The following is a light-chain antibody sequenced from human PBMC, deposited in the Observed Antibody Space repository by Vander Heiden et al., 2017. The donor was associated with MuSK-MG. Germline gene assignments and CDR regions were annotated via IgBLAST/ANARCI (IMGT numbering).Light chain of an antibody. CDR1: SSDVGGYNY. CDR2: DVS. V-gene: IGLV2-14*03. CDR3: SSDTSSSTLVV. J-gene: IGLJ2*01. Sequence: QSALTQPASVSGSPGQSITNSCTGTSSDVGGYNYVSWYQQHPGKAPKLRSYDVSNRPSGVTNRFSGSKSGNTASLTISGLQAEDEADYYCSSDTSSSTLVVFGGGTKLTVL.